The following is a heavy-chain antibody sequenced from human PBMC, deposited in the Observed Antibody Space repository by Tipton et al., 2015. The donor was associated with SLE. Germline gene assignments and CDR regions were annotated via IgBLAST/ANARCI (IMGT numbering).Heavy chain of an antibody. CDR1: GGSISSYY. J-gene: IGHJ4*02. Sequence: TLSLTCIVSGGSISSYYWNWIRQPAGKGLEWIGHIQPSGSTFYNPSLKSRVTMSLDMSKNQLSLKLYSVTAADTAVYYCARHKDYDILTGYSGFDYWGQGTLVTVSS. D-gene: IGHD3-9*01. CDR2: IQPSGST. V-gene: IGHV4-4*07. CDR3: ARHKDYDILTGYSGFDY.